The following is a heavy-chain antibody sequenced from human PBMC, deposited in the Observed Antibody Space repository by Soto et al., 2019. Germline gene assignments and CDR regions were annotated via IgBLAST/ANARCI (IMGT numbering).Heavy chain of an antibody. CDR1: GYTFTSYA. Sequence: QVQLVQSGAEVKKPGASVKVSCKASGYTFTSYAMHWVRQAPGQGLEWMGYINPNSGDTIFAQKFQGRVTMTRDTSISTAYMELSRVASDDTAVYYCARDLTGDPNYWGQGTLVTVSS. J-gene: IGHJ4*02. D-gene: IGHD7-27*01. V-gene: IGHV1-2*02. CDR2: INPNSGDT. CDR3: ARDLTGDPNY.